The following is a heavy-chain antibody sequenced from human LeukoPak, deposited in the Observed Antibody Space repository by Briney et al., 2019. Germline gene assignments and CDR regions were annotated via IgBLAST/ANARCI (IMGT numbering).Heavy chain of an antibody. D-gene: IGHD1-14*01. J-gene: IGHJ4*02. V-gene: IGHV3-23*01. CDR3: ANYRKPQGLDY. CDR2: ISSNGADT. CDR1: RFAFSTYA. Sequence: PGGSLRLSCAVSRFAFSTYAMTWVRQAPGQGLEYVSTISSNGADTYYADSVKGRFTISRDNSKNTLYLQMTSLRVEDTAVYYCANYRKPQGLDYWGQGTQVTVSS.